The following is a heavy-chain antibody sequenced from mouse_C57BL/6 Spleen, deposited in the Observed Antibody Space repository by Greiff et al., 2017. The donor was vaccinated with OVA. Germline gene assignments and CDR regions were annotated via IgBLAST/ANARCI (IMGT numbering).Heavy chain of an antibody. CDR2: IDPSDSYT. V-gene: IGHV1-69*01. J-gene: IGHJ4*01. Sequence: VKLQQPGAELVMPGASVKLSCKASGYTFTSYWMHWVKQRPGQGLEWIGEIDPSDSYTNYNQKFKGKSTLTVDKSSSTAYMQLSSLTSEDSAVYYCARGHYYGSSYVEYYAMDYWGQGTSVTVSS. CDR1: GYTFTSYW. CDR3: ARGHYYGSSYVEYYAMDY. D-gene: IGHD1-1*01.